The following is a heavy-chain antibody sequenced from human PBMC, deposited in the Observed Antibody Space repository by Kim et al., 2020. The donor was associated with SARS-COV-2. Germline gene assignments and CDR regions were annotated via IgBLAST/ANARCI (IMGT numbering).Heavy chain of an antibody. CDR3: AREDDIVVVPAAIRGTDY. CDR1: GFTFSSYA. D-gene: IGHD2-2*02. J-gene: IGHJ4*02. Sequence: GGSLRLSCAASGFTFSSYAMHWVRQAPGKGLEWVAVISYDGSNKYYADSVKGRFTISRDNSKNTLYLQMNSLRAEDTAVYYCAREDDIVVVPAAIRGTDYWGQGTLVTVSS. V-gene: IGHV3-30-3*01. CDR2: ISYDGSNK.